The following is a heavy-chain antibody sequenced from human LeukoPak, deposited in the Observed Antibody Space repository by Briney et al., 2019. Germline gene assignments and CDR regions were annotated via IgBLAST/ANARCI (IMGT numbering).Heavy chain of an antibody. Sequence: QSGGSLRLSCAASGFTFSSYAMSWVRQAPGKGLEWVSAISGSGGSTYYADSVKGRFTISRDNSKNTLYLQMNSLRAEDTAVYCCAKDSPFDGDYGSLDAFDIWGQGTMVTVSS. V-gene: IGHV3-23*01. CDR1: GFTFSSYA. CDR3: AKDSPFDGDYGSLDAFDI. CDR2: ISGSGGST. J-gene: IGHJ3*02. D-gene: IGHD4-17*01.